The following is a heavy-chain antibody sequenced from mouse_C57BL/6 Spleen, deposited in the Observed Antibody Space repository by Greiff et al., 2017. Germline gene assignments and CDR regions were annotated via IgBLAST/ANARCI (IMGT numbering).Heavy chain of an antibody. D-gene: IGHD2-5*01. CDR2: ISYDGSN. CDR1: GYSITSGYY. Sequence: EVQLVESGPGLVKPSQSLSLTCSVTGYSITSGYYWNWIRQFPGNKLEWMGYISYDGSNNYNPSLKNRISITRDTSKNQFFLKLNPVTTEDTATYYCARDGSYYSKFAYWGQGTLVTVSA. V-gene: IGHV3-6*01. CDR3: ARDGSYYSKFAY. J-gene: IGHJ3*01.